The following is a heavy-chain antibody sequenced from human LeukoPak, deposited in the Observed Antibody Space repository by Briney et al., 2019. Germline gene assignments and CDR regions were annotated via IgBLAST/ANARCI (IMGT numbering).Heavy chain of an antibody. CDR3: ARDPAEWELLLDY. CDR1: GLTFSNYW. CDR2: MNIDGSEK. V-gene: IGHV3-7*01. Sequence: GGSLRLSCAASGLTFSNYWMGWVRQAPGKRPEWVANMNIDGSEKYYADSVKGRFSISRDNARNSVYLQMASLRVEDTAVYYCARDPAEWELLLDYWGQGTLVTVSS. D-gene: IGHD1-26*01. J-gene: IGHJ4*02.